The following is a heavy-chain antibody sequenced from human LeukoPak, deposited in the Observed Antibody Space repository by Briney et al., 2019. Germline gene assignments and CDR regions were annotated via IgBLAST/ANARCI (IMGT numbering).Heavy chain of an antibody. Sequence: ASVKVSCKASGYTFTGYYMHWVRQAPGQGLEWMGGIIPIFGTANYAQKFQGRVTITADESTSTAYMELSSLRSEDTAVYYCARDQPLDSGSYLDYWGQGTLVTVSS. CDR2: IIPIFGTA. CDR3: ARDQPLDSGSYLDY. V-gene: IGHV1-69*13. J-gene: IGHJ4*02. CDR1: GYTFTGYY. D-gene: IGHD1-26*01.